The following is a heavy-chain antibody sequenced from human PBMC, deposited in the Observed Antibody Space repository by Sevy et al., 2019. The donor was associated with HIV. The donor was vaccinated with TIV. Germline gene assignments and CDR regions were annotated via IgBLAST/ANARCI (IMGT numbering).Heavy chain of an antibody. CDR2: ISSSSSYI. V-gene: IGHV3-21*01. D-gene: IGHD6-19*01. Sequence: GGSLRLSCAASGFTISSYSMNWVRQAPGKGLEWVSSISSSSSYIYYADSVKGRFTISRDNTKNSLYLQMNSLRAEDTAVYYCARDEDSSGWYYYYWGQGTLVTVSS. CDR1: GFTISSYS. CDR3: ARDEDSSGWYYYY. J-gene: IGHJ4*02.